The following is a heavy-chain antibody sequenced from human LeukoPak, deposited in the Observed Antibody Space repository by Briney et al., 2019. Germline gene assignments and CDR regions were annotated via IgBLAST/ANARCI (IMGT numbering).Heavy chain of an antibody. CDR2: IYYSGST. J-gene: IGHJ6*02. CDR1: GGSISSGGYY. D-gene: IGHD5-12*01. CDR3: ARDGYSAVGYYYYGMDV. Sequence: PSQTLSLTCTVSGGSISSGGYYWSWIRQHPGKGLEWIGYIYYSGSTYYNPSLKSRVTISVDTSKNQFSLKLSSVTAADTAVYYCARDGYSAVGYYYYGMDVWGQGTTVTVSS. V-gene: IGHV4-31*03.